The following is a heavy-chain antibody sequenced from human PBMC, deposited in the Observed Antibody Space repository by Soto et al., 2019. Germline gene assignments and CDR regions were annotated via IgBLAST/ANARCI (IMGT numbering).Heavy chain of an antibody. CDR1: GGSISSYY. D-gene: IGHD6-19*01. Sequence: SETLSLTCTVSGGSISSYYWSWIRQPPWKGLEWIGYIYYSGSTNYNPSLKSRVTISVDTSKNQFSLKLSSVTAADTAVYYCARLGGAVAGTGGGYWGQGTLVTVSS. CDR2: IYYSGST. CDR3: ARLGGAVAGTGGGY. V-gene: IGHV4-59*08. J-gene: IGHJ4*02.